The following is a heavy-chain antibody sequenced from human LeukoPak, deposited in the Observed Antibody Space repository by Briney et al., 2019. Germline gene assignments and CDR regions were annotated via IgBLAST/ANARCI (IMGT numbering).Heavy chain of an antibody. CDR3: ATDAVPAAMYGV. CDR2: FDPEDGET. J-gene: IGHJ6*02. CDR1: GYTLTELS. Sequence: ASVKVSCKASGYTLTELSMHWVRQAPGKGLEWMGGFDPEDGETIYAQKFQGRVTMTEDTSTDTAYMELSSLRSEDTAVYYCATDAVPAAMYGVWGQGTTVTVSS. D-gene: IGHD2-2*01. V-gene: IGHV1-24*01.